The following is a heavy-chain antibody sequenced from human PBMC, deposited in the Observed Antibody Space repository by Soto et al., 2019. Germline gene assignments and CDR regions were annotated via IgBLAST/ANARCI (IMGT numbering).Heavy chain of an antibody. CDR2: INPNSGGT. J-gene: IGHJ4*02. CDR1: GYTFTGYY. Sequence: ASVKVSCKASGYTFTGYYMHWVRQAPGQGLEWMGWINPNSGGTNYAQKFQGWVTMTRDTSISTAYMELSRLRSDDTAVYYCARDRAYSSGWYDYWGQGTLVTVSS. V-gene: IGHV1-2*04. CDR3: ARDRAYSSGWYDY. D-gene: IGHD6-19*01.